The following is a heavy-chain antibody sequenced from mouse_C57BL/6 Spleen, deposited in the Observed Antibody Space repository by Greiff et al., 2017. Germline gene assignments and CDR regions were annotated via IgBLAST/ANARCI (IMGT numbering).Heavy chain of an antibody. J-gene: IGHJ2*01. D-gene: IGHD2-3*01. CDR3: ARADGYYPFDY. CDR2: ISYDGSN. V-gene: IGHV3-6*01. Sequence: EVQLQESGPGLVKPSQSLSLPCSVTGYSITSGYYWNWIRQFPGNKLEWMGYISYDGSNNYNPSLKNRISITRDTSKNQFFLKLNSVTTEDTATYYSARADGYYPFDYGGQGTTLTVSS. CDR1: GYSITSGYY.